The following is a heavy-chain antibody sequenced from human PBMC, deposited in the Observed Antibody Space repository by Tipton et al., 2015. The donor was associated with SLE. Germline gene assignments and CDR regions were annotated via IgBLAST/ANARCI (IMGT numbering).Heavy chain of an antibody. D-gene: IGHD3-16*01. CDR2: ISWNGGRI. CDR1: GFKFDDYS. J-gene: IGHJ4*02. V-gene: IGHV3-43*01. CDR3: AKENYDFVWGH. Sequence: SLRLSCEASGFKFDDYSMHWLRQSPRKGLERVSLISWNGGRIHYADSVKGRFTISRDNRKNTLYLQMDSLTSEDSALYYCAKENYDFVWGHWGQGALVTVSS.